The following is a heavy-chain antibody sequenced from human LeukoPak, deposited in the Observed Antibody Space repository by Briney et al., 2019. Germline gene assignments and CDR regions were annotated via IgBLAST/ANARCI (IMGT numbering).Heavy chain of an antibody. J-gene: IGHJ4*02. Sequence: PGGSLRLSCAASGFTFSSYEMNWVRQAPGKGLEWVSYISSSGSTIYYADSVKGRFTISRDNAKNSLYLQMNSLRAEDTAVYYCARYSGYDILTGYPPPVYFDYWGQGTLVTVSS. CDR1: GFTFSSYE. CDR2: ISSSGSTI. CDR3: ARYSGYDILTGYPPPVYFDY. V-gene: IGHV3-48*03. D-gene: IGHD3-9*01.